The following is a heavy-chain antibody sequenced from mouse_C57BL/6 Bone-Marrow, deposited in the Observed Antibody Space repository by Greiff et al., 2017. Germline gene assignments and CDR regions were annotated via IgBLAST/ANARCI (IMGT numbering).Heavy chain of an antibody. CDR2: FYPRDGST. V-gene: IGHV1-78*01. CDR3: ARSLCRHWYFDV. D-gene: IGHD6-5*01. J-gene: IGHJ1*03. CDR1: GYTFTDLT. Sequence: VQLQQSDAELVKPGASVKISCKVSGYTFTDLTIHWMKRRPEQGLEWNGYFYPRDGSTKYNEKFKGKATLIADKSSSTAYMRLNSLTSEDSAVYVCARSLCRHWYFDVWGTGTTVTVSS.